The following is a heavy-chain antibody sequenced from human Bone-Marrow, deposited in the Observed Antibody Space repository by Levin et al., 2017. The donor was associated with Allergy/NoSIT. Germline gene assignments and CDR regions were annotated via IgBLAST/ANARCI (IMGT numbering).Heavy chain of an antibody. CDR2: ISGSGGST. CDR3: AKEALYCSGGSCYSPDAFDI. D-gene: IGHD2-15*01. CDR1: GFTFSSYA. Sequence: LSLTCAASGFTFSSYAMSWVRQAPGKGLEWVSAISGSGGSTYYADSVKCRFTISRDHSKNTLYLQMHSLRAEDTAVYYCAKEALYCSGGSCYSPDAFDIWGQGTMVTVSS. V-gene: IGHV3-23*01. J-gene: IGHJ3*02.